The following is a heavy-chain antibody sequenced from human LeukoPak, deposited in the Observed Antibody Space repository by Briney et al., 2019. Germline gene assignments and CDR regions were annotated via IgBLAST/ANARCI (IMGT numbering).Heavy chain of an antibody. Sequence: GRSLRLSCAASGFTFSSFGMHWVSQAPGKGLEWVAVIWYDGSNKYCADSVKGRFTISRDNSKNTLYLQMNSLRAEDTAVYYCARDETTGVLHFDYWGQGTLVTVSS. D-gene: IGHD4-11*01. CDR2: IWYDGSNK. CDR3: ARDETTGVLHFDY. CDR1: GFTFSSFG. V-gene: IGHV3-33*01. J-gene: IGHJ4*02.